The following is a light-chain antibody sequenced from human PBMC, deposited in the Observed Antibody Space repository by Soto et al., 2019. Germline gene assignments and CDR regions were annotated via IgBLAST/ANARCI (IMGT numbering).Light chain of an antibody. J-gene: IGLJ1*01. Sequence: QSVLTQPASGSGSPGQSIAISCTGTSSDIGTYNLVSWYQQHPGKVPKLMISEVNKRPSGVSNRFSGSKSGNTASLTISGLQTEDEADYYCCSFAGSGPGVFGTGTKVTVL. CDR3: CSFAGSGPGV. V-gene: IGLV2-23*02. CDR2: EVN. CDR1: SSDIGTYNL.